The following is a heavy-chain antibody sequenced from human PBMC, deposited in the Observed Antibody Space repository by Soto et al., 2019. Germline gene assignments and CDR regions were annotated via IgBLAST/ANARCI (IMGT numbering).Heavy chain of an antibody. J-gene: IGHJ5*02. V-gene: IGHV1-18*01. CDR3: ARDFEDYGGNSGPFDP. CDR1: GYTFTSYG. D-gene: IGHD4-17*01. CDR2: ISAYNGNT. Sequence: ASVKLYCKASGYTFTSYGISWVRQAPRQGLEWMGWISAYNGNTNYAQKLQGRVTMTTDTSTSTAYMELRSLRSDDTAVYYCARDFEDYGGNSGPFDPWGQGTLVTVSS.